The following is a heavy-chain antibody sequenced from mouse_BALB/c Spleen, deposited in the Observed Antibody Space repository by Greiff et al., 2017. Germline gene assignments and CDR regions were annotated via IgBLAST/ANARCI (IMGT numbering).Heavy chain of an antibody. J-gene: IGHJ3*01. V-gene: IGHV2-9*02. CDR2: IWAGGST. CDR3: ARENWDEAAY. D-gene: IGHD4-1*01. CDR1: GFSLTSYG. Sequence: VQLQESGPGLVAPSQSLSITCTVSGFSLTSYGVHWVRQPPGKGLEWLGVIWAGGSTNYNSALMSRLSISKDNSKSQVFLKMNSLQTDDTAMYYCARENWDEAAYWGQGTLVTVSA.